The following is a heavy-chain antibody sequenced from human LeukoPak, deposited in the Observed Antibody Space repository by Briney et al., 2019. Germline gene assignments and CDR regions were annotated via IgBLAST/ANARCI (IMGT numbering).Heavy chain of an antibody. CDR3: AGGRGAYKTGY. CDR2: IHYSGTT. J-gene: IGHJ4*02. Sequence: SETLSLTCTVSGGSISSGTYYWTWIRQHPGKGLEWIGHIHYSGTTYYSPSLQSRVTISPDTSKNQFSLNLNSVTAADTAVYYCAGGRGAYKTGYWGQGTLVTVSS. D-gene: IGHD5-24*01. CDR1: GGSISSGTYY. V-gene: IGHV4-31*02.